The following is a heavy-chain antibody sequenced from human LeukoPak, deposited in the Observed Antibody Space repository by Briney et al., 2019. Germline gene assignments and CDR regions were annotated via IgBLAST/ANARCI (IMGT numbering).Heavy chain of an antibody. CDR2: IRYDGNNK. CDR1: GFTFSSYG. Sequence: SGGSLRLSCAASGFTFSSYGMHWVRQAPGKGLEWVAFIRYDGNNKYYADSVKGRFTISRDNSKNTLYLQMNSLRAEDTAVYYCAKGPITIFGVVHFDYLGQGNLVTVSS. CDR3: AKGPITIFGVVHFDY. J-gene: IGHJ4*02. D-gene: IGHD3-3*01. V-gene: IGHV3-30*02.